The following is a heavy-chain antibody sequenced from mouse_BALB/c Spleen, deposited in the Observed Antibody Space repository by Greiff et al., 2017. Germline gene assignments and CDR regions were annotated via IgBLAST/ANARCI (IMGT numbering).Heavy chain of an antibody. D-gene: IGHD2-4*01. CDR3: ARSGDYDGWYFDV. CDR1: GYTFSSYW. CDR2: ILPGSGST. J-gene: IGHJ1*01. Sequence: VQLQQSGAELMKPGASVKISCKATGYTFSSYWIEWVKQRPGHGLEWIGEILPGSGSTNYNEKFKGKATFTADTSSNTAYMQLSSLTSEDSAVYYCARSGDYDGWYFDVWGAGTTVTVSS. V-gene: IGHV1-9*01.